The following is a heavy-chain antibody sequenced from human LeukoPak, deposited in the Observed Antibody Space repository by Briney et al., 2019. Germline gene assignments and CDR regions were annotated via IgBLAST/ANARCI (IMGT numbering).Heavy chain of an antibody. CDR2: ISYDGSNK. CDR3: ARDRRIVVVPAAPLY. D-gene: IGHD2-2*01. Sequence: GGSLRLSCAASGFTFSSYAMHWVRQAPGKGLEWVAVISYDGSNKYYADSVKGRFTISRDNSKNTLYLQMNSLRAEDTAVYYCARDRRIVVVPAAPLYWGQGTLVTVSS. V-gene: IGHV3-30*04. J-gene: IGHJ4*02. CDR1: GFTFSSYA.